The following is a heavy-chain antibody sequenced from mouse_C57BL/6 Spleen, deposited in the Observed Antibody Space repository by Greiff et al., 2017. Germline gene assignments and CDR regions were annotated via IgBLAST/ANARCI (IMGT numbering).Heavy chain of an antibody. Sequence: EVQLQQSGPELVKPGASVKMSCKASGYTFTDYNMHWVKQSHGKSLEWVGYINPNNGGTSYNQKFKGKATLTVNKSSSTAYMALRSLPSEYSAVFYCARKDYYGIGPDYWGQGTTLTVSS. CDR2: INPNNGGT. D-gene: IGHD1-1*01. V-gene: IGHV1-22*01. J-gene: IGHJ2*01. CDR1: GYTFTDYN. CDR3: ARKDYYGIGPDY.